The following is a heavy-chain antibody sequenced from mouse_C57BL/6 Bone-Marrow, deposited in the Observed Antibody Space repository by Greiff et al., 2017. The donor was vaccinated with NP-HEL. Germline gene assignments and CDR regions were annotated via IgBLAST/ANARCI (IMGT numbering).Heavy chain of an antibody. V-gene: IGHV3-1*01. J-gene: IGHJ3*01. CDR2: ISYSGST. CDR3: ARGDYAWFAY. D-gene: IGHD2-4*01. CDR1: GYSITSGYD. Sequence: VQLQQSGPGMVKPSQSLSLTCTVTGYSITSGYDWHWIRHFPGNKLEWMGYISYSGSTNYNPSLKSRITITHDTSKNHIFLKLNSVTTEDTATYDCARGDYAWFAYWGQGTLVTVSA.